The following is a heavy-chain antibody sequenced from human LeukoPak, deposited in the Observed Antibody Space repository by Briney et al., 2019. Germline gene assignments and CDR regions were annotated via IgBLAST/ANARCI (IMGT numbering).Heavy chain of an antibody. CDR1: GGSISSSNW. D-gene: IGHD1-26*01. J-gene: IGHJ4*02. Sequence: PSETLSLTCAVSGGSISSSNWWSWVRPPPGKGLEWIGEVHPSGASNYNPSLKSRVNMSIDKSKNQLSLELTSVTAADTAIYYCTRESGAFSPFGFWGQGTLVTVSS. CDR3: TRESGAFSPFGF. CDR2: VHPSGAS. V-gene: IGHV4-4*02.